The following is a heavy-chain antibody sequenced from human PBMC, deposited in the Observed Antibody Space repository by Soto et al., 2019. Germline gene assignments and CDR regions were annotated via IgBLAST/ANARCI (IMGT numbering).Heavy chain of an antibody. CDR2: ISAYNGNT. D-gene: IGHD2-2*01. J-gene: IGHJ6*03. V-gene: IGHV1-18*01. Sequence: QVQLVQSGAEVKKPGASVKVSCKASGYTFTSYGISWVRQAPGHGLEWMGWISAYNGNTNYAQKLQGRVTMTTATSTSTAYMALRSRRSEDTAVYYCASGGDIVVVPAALAYYYMDVWGKGTTVTVSS. CDR3: ASGGDIVVVPAALAYYYMDV. CDR1: GYTFTSYG.